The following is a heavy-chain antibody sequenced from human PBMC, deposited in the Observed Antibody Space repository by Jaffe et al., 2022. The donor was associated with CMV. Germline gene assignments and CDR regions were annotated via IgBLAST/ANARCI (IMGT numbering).Heavy chain of an antibody. CDR1: GGTFSSYA. Sequence: QVQLVQSGAEVKKPGSSVKVSCKASGGTFSSYAISWVRQAPGQGLEWMGGIIPIFGTANYAQKFQGRVTITADESTSTAYMELSSLRSEDTAVYYCARERGGTHYCGGDCYSHYYYYYGMDVWGQGTTVTVSS. CDR3: ARERGGTHYCGGDCYSHYYYYYGMDV. V-gene: IGHV1-69*01. D-gene: IGHD2-21*02. CDR2: IIPIFGTA. J-gene: IGHJ6*02.